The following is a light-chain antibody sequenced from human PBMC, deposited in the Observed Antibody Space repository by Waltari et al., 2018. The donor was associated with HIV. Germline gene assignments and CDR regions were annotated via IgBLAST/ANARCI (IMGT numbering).Light chain of an antibody. CDR1: LNIGTW. J-gene: IGKJ2*01. CDR3: QQYQTYPMTT. V-gene: IGKV1-5*03. Sequence: IQMTQSPSALAASVGYRITITCRASLNIGTWLAWYKQKPVKAPKRLIYTASTAQSDVSFRFSGSGSGTEFTLTISSLQADDSATHHCQQYQTYPMTTFGQGTTLEI. CDR2: TAS.